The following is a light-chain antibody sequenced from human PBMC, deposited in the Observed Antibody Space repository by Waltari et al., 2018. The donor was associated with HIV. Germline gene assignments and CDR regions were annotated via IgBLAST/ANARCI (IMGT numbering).Light chain of an antibody. J-gene: IGKJ4*01. CDR2: DAS. V-gene: IGKV3-11*01. CDR3: QQRSNWLT. CDR1: QSVSSF. Sequence: EIVLTQSRATLSLSPGERATLSCRARQSVSSFLALYQQKPGQTPRLLIYDASNRATGIPARFSGSGSGTDFTLTISSLEPEDFAVYYCQQRSNWLTFGGGTKVEIK.